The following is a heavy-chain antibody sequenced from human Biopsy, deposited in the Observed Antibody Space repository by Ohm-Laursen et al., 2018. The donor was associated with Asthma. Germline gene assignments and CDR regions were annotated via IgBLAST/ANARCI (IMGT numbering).Heavy chain of an antibody. V-gene: IGHV1-69*13. CDR1: GGTFNTYV. D-gene: IGHD2-2*01. CDR2: INSVFGTT. CDR3: ARKAGSCISRTCYSLDF. J-gene: IGHJ4*02. Sequence: ASVKVSCKTLGGTFNTYVIGWVRQAPGQGLEWMGGINSVFGTTTYPQKFQDRVTITADDSTSTVYMELSSLRSEDTAVYYCARKAGSCISRTCYSLDFWGQGTLVIVSS.